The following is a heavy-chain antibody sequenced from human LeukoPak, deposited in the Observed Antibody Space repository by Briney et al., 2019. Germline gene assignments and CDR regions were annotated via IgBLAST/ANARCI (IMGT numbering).Heavy chain of an antibody. CDR3: ARGYSSGWYANY. CDR2: ISSSSSYI. J-gene: IGHJ4*02. V-gene: IGHV3-21*01. Sequence: GGSLRLSCAASGFTFSSYSMNWVRQAPGKGLEWVSSISSSSSYIYYADSVKGRLTISRDNAKNSLYLQMNSLRAEDTAVYYCARGYSSGWYANYWGQGTLVTVSS. CDR1: GFTFSSYS. D-gene: IGHD6-19*01.